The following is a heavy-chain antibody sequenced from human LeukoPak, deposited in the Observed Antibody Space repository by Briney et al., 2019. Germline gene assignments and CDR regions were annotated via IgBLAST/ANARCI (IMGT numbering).Heavy chain of an antibody. Sequence: SQTLSLTCAISGDSVSRNTAGWNWTRQSPSRGLEWLGRTYYRSKWYSDFAPSVRNRITINPDTSKNQFSLKLSSVTAADTAVYYCAGVAYDFWSGALDYWGQGTLVTVSS. CDR3: AGVAYDFWSGALDY. J-gene: IGHJ4*02. CDR1: GDSVSRNTAG. V-gene: IGHV6-1*01. D-gene: IGHD3-3*01. CDR2: TYYRSKWYS.